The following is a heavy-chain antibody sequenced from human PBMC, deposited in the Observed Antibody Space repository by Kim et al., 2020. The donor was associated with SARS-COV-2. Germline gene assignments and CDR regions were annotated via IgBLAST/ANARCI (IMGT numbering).Heavy chain of an antibody. J-gene: IGHJ4*02. CDR1: GFTFSSYA. V-gene: IGHV3-23*01. D-gene: IGHD3-10*01. Sequence: GGSLRLSCAASGFTFSSYAMSWVRQAPGKGLEWVSGIRSSGGSTYYADSVTGRFTISRDNSKNTLYLQMNSLRAEDTAVYYCAKQATYYSGSRSDYWGQGTLVTVSS. CDR2: IRSSGGST. CDR3: AKQATYYSGSRSDY.